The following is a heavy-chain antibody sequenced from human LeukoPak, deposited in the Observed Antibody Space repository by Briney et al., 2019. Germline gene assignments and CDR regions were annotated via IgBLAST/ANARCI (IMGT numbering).Heavy chain of an antibody. CDR1: GGTFSSYA. Sequence: SVKVSCKTSGGTFSSYAISWVRQAPGEGPEWMGGIIPIFGSPNYTQKFQGRVTITADESMSIGYMELSSLRSEDTAVYYCATSYFDILSGYFPKGTTDMWGQGTMVTVSS. J-gene: IGHJ3*02. D-gene: IGHD3-9*01. V-gene: IGHV1-69*13. CDR2: IIPIFGSP. CDR3: ATSYFDILSGYFPKGTTDM.